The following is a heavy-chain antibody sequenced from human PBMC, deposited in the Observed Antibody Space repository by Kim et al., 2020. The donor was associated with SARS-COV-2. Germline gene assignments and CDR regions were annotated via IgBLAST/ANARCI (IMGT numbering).Heavy chain of an antibody. CDR3: AREMEWWLPSSY. V-gene: IGHV1-3*01. CDR2: INAGNGNT. D-gene: IGHD3-3*01. CDR1: GYTFTSYA. Sequence: ASVKVSCKASGYTFTSYAMHWVRQAPGQRLEWMGWINAGNGNTKYSQKFQGRVTITRDTSASTAYMELSSLRSEDTAVYYCAREMEWWLPSSYWGQGTLVTVSS. J-gene: IGHJ4*02.